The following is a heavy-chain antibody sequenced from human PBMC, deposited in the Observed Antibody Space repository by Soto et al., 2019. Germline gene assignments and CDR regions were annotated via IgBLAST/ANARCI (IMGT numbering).Heavy chain of an antibody. CDR1: GGSINSYW. J-gene: IGHJ4*02. V-gene: IGHV4-4*07. D-gene: IGHD3-10*01. Sequence: SETLSLTCSVSGGSINSYWWSWIRQPAGRGLEWIGRVYSSGTTDYNPSLNSRATLSVETSKNQFSLKLSSVTAADTAVYYCARDIGSYAYGEGYWGQGIQVTVSS. CDR2: VYSSGTT. CDR3: ARDIGSYAYGEGY.